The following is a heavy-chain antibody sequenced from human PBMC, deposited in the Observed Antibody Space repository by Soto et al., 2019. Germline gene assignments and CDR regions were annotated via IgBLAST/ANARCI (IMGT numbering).Heavy chain of an antibody. CDR2: INPSGGST. V-gene: IGHV1-46*03. CDR3: ARTPLGYSRSWSRPALDY. J-gene: IGHJ4*02. Sequence: ASVKVSCKASGYTFTSYYMHWVRQAPGQGLEWMGIINPSGGSTSYAQKFQGRVTMTRDTSTSTVYMELSSLRSEDTAVYYCARTPLGYSRSWSRPALDYWGQGTLVTVSS. D-gene: IGHD6-13*01. CDR1: GYTFTSYY.